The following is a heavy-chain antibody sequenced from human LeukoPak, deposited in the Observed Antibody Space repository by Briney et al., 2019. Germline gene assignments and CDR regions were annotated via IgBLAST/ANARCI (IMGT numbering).Heavy chain of an antibody. Sequence: SETLSLTCTVSGGSIDSHYWSWNRQSAGKGLEWIGRFFTGGSTYYNPSLESRVTMSVDTSKNQFSLKLRSVTAADTAVYFCARGSGVAVGVDVWGQGTTVIVSS. CDR2: FFTGGST. V-gene: IGHV4-4*07. J-gene: IGHJ6*02. CDR3: ARGSGVAVGVDV. CDR1: GGSIDSHY. D-gene: IGHD6-19*01.